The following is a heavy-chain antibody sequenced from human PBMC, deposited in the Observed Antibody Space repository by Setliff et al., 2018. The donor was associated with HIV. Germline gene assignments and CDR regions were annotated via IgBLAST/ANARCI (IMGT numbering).Heavy chain of an antibody. V-gene: IGHV4-59*11. CDR1: YGSISGHY. Sequence: SETLSLTCTVSYGSISGHYWTWIRQPPGKGLEWIGYIHHSGGTQYNPSLMSRLTMSVDSSKNQFSLSLSSVTAADTAMYFCARESPDGLDYWGQGTLVTVSS. D-gene: IGHD2-8*01. CDR2: IHHSGGT. CDR3: ARESPDGLDY. J-gene: IGHJ4*02.